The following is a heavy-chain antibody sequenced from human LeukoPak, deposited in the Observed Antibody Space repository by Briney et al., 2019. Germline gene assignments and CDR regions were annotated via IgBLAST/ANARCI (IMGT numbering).Heavy chain of an antibody. Sequence: GESLKISCKGSGYSFTSYWIGWVRQMPGKGLEWMRIIYPGDSDTRYSPSFQGQVTISADKSISTAYLQWSSLKASDTAMYYCARYYYDSSGSESNAFDIWGQGTMVTVSS. CDR3: ARYYYDSSGSESNAFDI. V-gene: IGHV5-51*01. J-gene: IGHJ3*02. CDR1: GYSFTSYW. D-gene: IGHD3-22*01. CDR2: IYPGDSDT.